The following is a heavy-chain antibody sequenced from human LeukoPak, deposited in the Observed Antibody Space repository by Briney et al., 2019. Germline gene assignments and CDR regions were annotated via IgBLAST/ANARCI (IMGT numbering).Heavy chain of an antibody. Sequence: GGSLRLSCAASGFTVSSNCMSWVRQAPGKGLEWVSVIYSGGSTYYADSVKGRFTISRDNSKNTLYLQMNSLRAEDTAVYYCARERDSGSSPPYCFDYWGQGTLVTVSS. CDR2: IYSGGST. J-gene: IGHJ4*02. CDR3: ARERDSGSSPPYCFDY. V-gene: IGHV3-66*01. CDR1: GFTVSSNC. D-gene: IGHD1-26*01.